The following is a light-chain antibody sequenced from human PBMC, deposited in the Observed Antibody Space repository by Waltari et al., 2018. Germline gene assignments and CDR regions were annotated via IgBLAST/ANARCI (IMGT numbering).Light chain of an antibody. V-gene: IGKV4-1*01. CDR1: QCVLYSSNNKNY. J-gene: IGKJ1*01. Sequence: DIVMTQSPDSLAVSLGERATINCKSRQCVLYSSNNKNYLAGYQQKPGQPPKRLIYWASTRESGVPDRFSGSGSGTDFTLTISSLQAEDVAVYYCQQYYSIWTFGQGTKVEIK. CDR2: WAS. CDR3: QQYYSIWT.